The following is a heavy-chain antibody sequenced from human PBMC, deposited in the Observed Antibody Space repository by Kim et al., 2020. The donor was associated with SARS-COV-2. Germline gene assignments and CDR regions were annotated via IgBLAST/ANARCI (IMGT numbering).Heavy chain of an antibody. CDR1: GGSISSSSYY. CDR3: ARHLPRGWFDP. Sequence: SETLSLTCTVSGGSISSSSYYWGWIRQPPGKGLEWIGSNYYSGSTYSNPSLKSRVTISVDTSKDQFSLKLSSVTAAATAVYYCARHLPRGWFDPWGQGTLVTVSS. J-gene: IGHJ5*02. V-gene: IGHV4-39*01. CDR2: NYYSGST.